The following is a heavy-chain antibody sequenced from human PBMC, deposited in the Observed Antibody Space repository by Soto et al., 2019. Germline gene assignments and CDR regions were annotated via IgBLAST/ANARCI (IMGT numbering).Heavy chain of an antibody. J-gene: IGHJ2*01. D-gene: IGHD2-21*01. Sequence: QVQLQESGPGLLKPSETLSLTCTVSGGSISNYYWNWIRQPPGKGLEWIGYIYYSGTTNYNPSLKSRVTLSVDTSKNQLSLKLTSVTAADTAVYYCARVVDSLNLNWYFDLWGRGTLVTGSS. CDR3: ARVVDSLNLNWYFDL. CDR1: GGSISNYY. V-gene: IGHV4-59*01. CDR2: IYYSGTT.